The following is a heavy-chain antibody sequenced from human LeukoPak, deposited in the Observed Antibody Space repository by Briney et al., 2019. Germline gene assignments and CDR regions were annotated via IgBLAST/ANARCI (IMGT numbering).Heavy chain of an antibody. D-gene: IGHD5-18*01. CDR1: GGSISSSSYY. CDR2: IYYSGST. J-gene: IGHJ6*02. V-gene: IGHV4-39*07. Sequence: SETLSLTCTVSGGSISSSSYYWGWIRQPPGKGLGWIGSIYYSGSTYYNPSLKSRVTISVDTSKNQFSLKLSSVTAADTAVYYCAREGQGIQLPYGMDVWGQGTTVTVSS. CDR3: AREGQGIQLPYGMDV.